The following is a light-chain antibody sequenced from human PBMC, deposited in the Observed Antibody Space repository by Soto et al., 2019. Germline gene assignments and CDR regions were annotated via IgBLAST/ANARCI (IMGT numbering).Light chain of an antibody. Sequence: IRVNPSPGAPSLTSGERAPLLCRASQSIGTYLAWYQQKPGQAPRLLIYGASSRATGIPDRFSGSGSGTDFTLTISRLEPEDFAVYYCQQYNDNWPPFGQGTKV. CDR3: QQYNDNWPP. V-gene: IGKV3-20*01. J-gene: IGKJ1*01. CDR1: QSIGTY. CDR2: GAS.